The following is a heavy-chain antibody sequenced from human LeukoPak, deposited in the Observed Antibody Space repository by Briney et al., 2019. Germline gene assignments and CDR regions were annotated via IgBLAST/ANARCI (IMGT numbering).Heavy chain of an antibody. D-gene: IGHD3-10*01. CDR3: ARDRPNYYGPGAYYKRDGDY. V-gene: IGHV3-23*01. CDR1: GFTFGTYA. Sequence: GGSLRLSCAASGFTFGTYAMSWVRQAPGKGLEWVSSITGSGGTTFYTDSGKGRFTISRDNSKNTLYLQMNSLRAEDSAIYYCARDRPNYYGPGAYYKRDGDYWGQGTLVTVSS. J-gene: IGHJ4*02. CDR2: ITGSGGTT.